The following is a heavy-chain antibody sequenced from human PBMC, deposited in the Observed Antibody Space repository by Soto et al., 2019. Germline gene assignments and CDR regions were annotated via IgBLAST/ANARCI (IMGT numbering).Heavy chain of an antibody. CDR1: GFAVNY. CDR2: IYSGGST. D-gene: IGHD3-3*01. V-gene: IGHV3-66*01. J-gene: IGHJ4*02. CDR3: AMEGSDH. Sequence: EVQLVESGGGLVQPGGSLRLSCAVSGFAVNYMSWVRQPPGKGLEWLSVIYSGGSTYYADSVRGRFIISRDKSKKTLYLQMNSMRGEGTALYSCAMEGSDHWGQGTRVSVSS.